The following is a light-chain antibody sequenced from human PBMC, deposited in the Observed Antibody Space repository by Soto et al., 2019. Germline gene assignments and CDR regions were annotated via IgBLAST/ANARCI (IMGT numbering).Light chain of an antibody. CDR1: QSVSSD. CDR3: QQYNIWPHP. Sequence: EIVMTQSPATLSVSPGERATLSCRASQSVSSDLAWYLQKPGQAPSLLVYGASTRATGMSARFSGSGSGTEFTLTISSLQSEDFAVYYCQQYNIWPHPFGQGTKLEIK. J-gene: IGKJ2*01. CDR2: GAS. V-gene: IGKV3-15*01.